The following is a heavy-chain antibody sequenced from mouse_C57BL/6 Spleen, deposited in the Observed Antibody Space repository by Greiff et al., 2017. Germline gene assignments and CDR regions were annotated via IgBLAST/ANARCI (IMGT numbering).Heavy chain of an antibody. D-gene: IGHD1-1*01. V-gene: IGHV1-63*01. CDR1: GYTFTNYW. Sequence: QVQLQQSGAELVRPGTSVTMSCKASGYTFTNYWIGWAKQRPGHGLEWIGDIYPGGGYTNYNEKFKGQATLTAAKSSSTAYMQVSSLTSEDSAFYDVAISDYGSSHFDYWGKGTTLTVSS. CDR3: AISDYGSSHFDY. J-gene: IGHJ2*01. CDR2: IYPGGGYT.